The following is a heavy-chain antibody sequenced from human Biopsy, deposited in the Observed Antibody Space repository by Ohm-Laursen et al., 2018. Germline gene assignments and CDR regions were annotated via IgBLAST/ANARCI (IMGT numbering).Heavy chain of an antibody. Sequence: GTLSLTWTVSGGSVSSGSYYWSWIRQPPGKGLEWIGYIYYSGSTNYNPSLKSRVTISVDTSRNQFSLKLSSVTAADTAVYYCAGRPWPNAFDIWGQGTMVTVSS. CDR3: AGRPWPNAFDI. V-gene: IGHV4-61*01. CDR1: GGSVSSGSYY. D-gene: IGHD5-12*01. J-gene: IGHJ3*02. CDR2: IYYSGST.